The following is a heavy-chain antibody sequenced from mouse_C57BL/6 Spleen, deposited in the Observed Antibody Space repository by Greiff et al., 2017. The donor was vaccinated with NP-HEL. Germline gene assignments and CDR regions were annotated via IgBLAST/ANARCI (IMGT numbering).Heavy chain of an antibody. J-gene: IGHJ2*01. V-gene: IGHV1-55*01. CDR3: ARGADYYGSRGDYFDY. CDR1: GYTFTSYW. D-gene: IGHD1-1*01. CDR2: IYPGSGST. Sequence: QVQLQQSGAELVKPGASVKMSCKASGYTFTSYWITWVKQRPGQGLEWIGDIYPGSGSTNYNEKFKSKATLTVDTSSSTAYMQLSSLTSEDSAVYYCARGADYYGSRGDYFDYWGQGTTLTVSS.